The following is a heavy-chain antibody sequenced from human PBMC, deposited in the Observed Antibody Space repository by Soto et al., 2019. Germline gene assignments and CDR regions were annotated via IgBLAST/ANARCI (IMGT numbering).Heavy chain of an antibody. V-gene: IGHV4-30-4*02. Sequence: SETLSLTCIVSGGSISSGDYYWSWIRQPPGKGLEWIGYIYYSGSTYYNPSLKSRVTISVDTSKNQFSLKLSSVTAADTAVYYCARAARYSGSYYDYWGQGTLVTVSS. D-gene: IGHD1-26*01. CDR1: GGSISSGDYY. CDR2: IYYSGST. J-gene: IGHJ4*02. CDR3: ARAARYSGSYYDY.